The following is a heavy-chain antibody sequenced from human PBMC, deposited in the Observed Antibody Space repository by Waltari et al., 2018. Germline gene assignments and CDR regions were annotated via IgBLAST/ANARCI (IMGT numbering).Heavy chain of an antibody. CDR1: GGSISSGGYY. CDR2: IYYSGST. J-gene: IGHJ3*02. Sequence: QVQLQESGPGLVKPSQTLSLTCTVSGGSISSGGYYWSWIRQHPGKGLEWIGYIYYSGSTYYNPSLKRRVTISVDTSKNQFSLKLSSVTAADTAVYYCARDSYSSSSDDAFDIWGQGTMVTVSS. V-gene: IGHV4-31*03. D-gene: IGHD6-6*01. CDR3: ARDSYSSSSDDAFDI.